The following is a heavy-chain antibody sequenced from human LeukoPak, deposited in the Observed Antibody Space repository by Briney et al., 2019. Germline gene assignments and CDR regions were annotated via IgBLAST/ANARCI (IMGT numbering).Heavy chain of an antibody. V-gene: IGHV4-39*07. CDR3: GRVGGGERAPMWYYYMDV. J-gene: IGHJ6*03. CDR2: IYNSGST. CDR1: GDSISTSIYY. D-gene: IGHD3-16*01. Sequence: ETLSFTCTVSGDSISTSIYYWGWIRQPPGRGLEYIGSIYNSGSTYYNPSLKGRVAISVDTSKNQFSLKLSSVTAADTAMYYCGRVGGGERAPMWYYYMDVWGKGTTVTVSS.